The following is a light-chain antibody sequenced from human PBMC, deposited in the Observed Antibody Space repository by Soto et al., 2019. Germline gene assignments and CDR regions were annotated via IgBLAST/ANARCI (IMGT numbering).Light chain of an antibody. Sequence: EIVLTQSPVTLSLSPGERATLSCRASQSVSRYLAWYQQKPGQAPRLLIYDTSIRATGIPASFSGSGSGPDFTLTITSLEPEDFAIYYCQQRTNWLGTFGQGTKVEIK. J-gene: IGKJ1*01. CDR1: QSVSRY. CDR3: QQRTNWLGT. CDR2: DTS. V-gene: IGKV3-11*01.